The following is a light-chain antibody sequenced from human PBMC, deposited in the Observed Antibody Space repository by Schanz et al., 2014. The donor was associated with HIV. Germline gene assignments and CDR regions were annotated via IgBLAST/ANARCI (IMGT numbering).Light chain of an antibody. V-gene: IGLV2-8*01. CDR3: SSYGGGDTLL. CDR1: SSDVGGYDY. CDR2: EVN. J-gene: IGLJ3*02. Sequence: QSALTQPPSASGSPGQSVTISCTGNSSDVGGYDYVSWYQQHPGKAPKRIIYEVNKRPSGVPDRFSGSKSGNTASLTVSGLQAEDEADYYCSSYGGGDTLLFGGGTKLTVL.